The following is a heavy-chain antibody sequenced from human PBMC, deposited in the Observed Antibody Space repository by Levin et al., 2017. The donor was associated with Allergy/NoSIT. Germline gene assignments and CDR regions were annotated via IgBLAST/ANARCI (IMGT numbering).Heavy chain of an antibody. D-gene: IGHD4-17*01. V-gene: IGHV3-53*01. CDR3: AGTVTTFFDY. J-gene: IGHJ4*02. CDR1: GFTVSSNY. CDR2: IYSGGST. Sequence: SCAASGFTVSSNYMSWVRQAPGKGLEWVSVIYSGGSTYYADSVKGRFTISRDNSKNTLYLQMNSLRAEDTAVYYCAGTVTTFFDYWGQGTLVTVSS.